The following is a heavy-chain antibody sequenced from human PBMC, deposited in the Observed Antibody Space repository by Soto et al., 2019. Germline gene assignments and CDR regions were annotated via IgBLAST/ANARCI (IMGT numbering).Heavy chain of an antibody. V-gene: IGHV3-30*18. J-gene: IGHJ4*02. CDR3: AKDKARTSIDY. Sequence: QVQLVESGGGVVQPGRSLRLSCAASGLTFSAAGMHWVRQAPGKGLEWVAFIANDGRSESYADSVKGRFTISRDNSQNRLYLQMNGLRAEDTAVYNCAKDKARTSIDYWAQGPLASVSS. CDR2: IANDGRSE. CDR1: GLTFSAAG. D-gene: IGHD6-6*01.